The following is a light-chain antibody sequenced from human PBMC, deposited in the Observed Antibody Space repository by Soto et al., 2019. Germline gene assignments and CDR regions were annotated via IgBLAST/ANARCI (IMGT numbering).Light chain of an antibody. CDR2: KAS. Sequence: DLPMTQSPSTLSASVGDRVALTCRASQSISTWLAWYQQKPGKAPKLLIYKASSLDSGVPSRFSGSGSGTDFTLTISSLQPDDLATYYCQQYNIYPYTFGQGTKLEIK. CDR3: QQYNIYPYT. J-gene: IGKJ2*01. V-gene: IGKV1-5*03. CDR1: QSISTW.